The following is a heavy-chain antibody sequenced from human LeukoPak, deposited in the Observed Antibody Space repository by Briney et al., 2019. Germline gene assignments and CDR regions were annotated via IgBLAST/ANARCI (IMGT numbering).Heavy chain of an antibody. J-gene: IGHJ6*03. D-gene: IGHD3-3*01. CDR2: IYNSVST. CDR1: GGSIRSYY. V-gene: IGHV4-59*01. CDR3: ARGPINYEFWCGAYYMVV. Sequence: SETLSLTCTVSGGSIRSYYWSWIRQPPGKGLEWIGYIYNSVSTNHNPSLKTRVTISVDTSKNQYSLKLSSVTAADTAVEYCARGPINYEFWCGAYYMVVWGKGATVTVSS.